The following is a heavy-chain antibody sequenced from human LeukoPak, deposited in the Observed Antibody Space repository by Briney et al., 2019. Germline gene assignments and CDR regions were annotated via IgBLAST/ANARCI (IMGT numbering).Heavy chain of an antibody. CDR1: GYTFTGYY. J-gene: IGHJ5*02. CDR3: ASTHPYGIAAAGVEDP. D-gene: IGHD6-13*01. V-gene: IGHV1-2*02. CDR2: INPNSGGT. Sequence: ASVKVSCKASGYTFTGYYMHWVRQAPGQGLEWMGWINPNSGGTNYAQKFQGRVTMTRDTSISTAYMELSRLRSDDTAVYYCASTHPYGIAAAGVEDPWGQGTLVTVSS.